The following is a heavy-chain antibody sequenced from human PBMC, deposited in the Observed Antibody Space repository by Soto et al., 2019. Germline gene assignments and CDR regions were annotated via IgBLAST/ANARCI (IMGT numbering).Heavy chain of an antibody. J-gene: IGHJ6*03. Sequence: SETLSLTCTVSGGSISSGGYYWSWIRQHPGKGLEWIGYIYYSGSTYYNPSLKSRVTISVDTSKNQFSLKLSSVTAADTAVYYCARVMQDSSTNYYYYYMDVWGKGTTVTVSS. CDR2: IYYSGST. CDR1: GGSISSGGYY. V-gene: IGHV4-31*03. D-gene: IGHD2-2*01. CDR3: ARVMQDSSTNYYYYYMDV.